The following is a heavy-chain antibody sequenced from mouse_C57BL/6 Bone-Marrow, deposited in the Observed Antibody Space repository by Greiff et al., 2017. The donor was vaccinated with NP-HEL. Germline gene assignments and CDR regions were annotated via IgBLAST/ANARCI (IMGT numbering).Heavy chain of an antibody. CDR3: ARGSTLVATYWYFDV. Sequence: QVQLQQPGAELVMPGASVKLSCKASGYTFTSYWMHWVKQRPGQGLEWIGEIDPSDSYTNYNQKFKGKSTLTVDKSSSTAYMQLSSLTSVVSAVYYFARGSTLVATYWYFDVWGAGTTVTVSS. CDR1: GYTFTSYW. J-gene: IGHJ1*01. CDR2: IDPSDSYT. V-gene: IGHV1-69*01. D-gene: IGHD1-1*01.